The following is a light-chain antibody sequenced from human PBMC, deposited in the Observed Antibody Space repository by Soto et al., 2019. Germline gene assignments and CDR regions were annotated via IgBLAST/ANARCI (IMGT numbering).Light chain of an antibody. CDR2: SAS. V-gene: IGKV3-15*01. J-gene: IGKJ1*01. CDR1: QSVTSN. Sequence: PEGTLSASTGERGTLSCRASQSVTSNLAWYQQKPGQAPGLLIYSASTMATGVPSRFSGSGSGTEFTLTISSLQSDDSAIYYCLQYYDYPPFGQGTKVDI. CDR3: LQYYDYPP.